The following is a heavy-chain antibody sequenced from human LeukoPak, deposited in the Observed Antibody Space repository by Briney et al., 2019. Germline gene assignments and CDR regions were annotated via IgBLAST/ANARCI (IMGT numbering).Heavy chain of an antibody. J-gene: IGHJ4*02. Sequence: AGGSLRLSCAASGFTFSSYWMSWVRQAPGKGLEWVANIKQDGSEKYYVDSVKGRFTISRDNAKNSLYLQMNSLGAEDTAVYYCARGPYSSSWYLPRLDYWGQGTLVTVSS. CDR2: IKQDGSEK. CDR3: ARGPYSSSWYLPRLDY. D-gene: IGHD6-13*01. CDR1: GFTFSSYW. V-gene: IGHV3-7*01.